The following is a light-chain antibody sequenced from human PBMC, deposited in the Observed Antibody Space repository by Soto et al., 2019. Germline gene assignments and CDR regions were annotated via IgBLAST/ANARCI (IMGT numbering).Light chain of an antibody. Sequence: DIQMTQSPSTLSASIGDIVTITCRASQGISSYLAWYQQKPGKAPKLLIYDASTLKSGVPSRFSGSGSGTKFTLTISSLQPDDFATYYCQEYNIYSGTFGQGTKVDIK. J-gene: IGKJ1*01. CDR2: DAS. CDR1: QGISSY. CDR3: QEYNIYSGT. V-gene: IGKV1-5*01.